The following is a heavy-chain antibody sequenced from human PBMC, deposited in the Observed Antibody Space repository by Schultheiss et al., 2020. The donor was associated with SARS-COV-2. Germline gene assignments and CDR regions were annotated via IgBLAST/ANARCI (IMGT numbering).Heavy chain of an antibody. CDR1: GFTFSSYG. CDR2: IWYDGSNK. D-gene: IGHD6-6*01. Sequence: GESLKISCAASGFTFSSYGMHWVRQAPGKGLEWVAVIWYDGSNKYYADSVKGRFTISRDNSKNTLYLQMNSLRAEDTAVYYCARGRSIAARPSEYFQHWGQGTLVTVSS. V-gene: IGHV3-33*01. CDR3: ARGRSIAARPSEYFQH. J-gene: IGHJ1*01.